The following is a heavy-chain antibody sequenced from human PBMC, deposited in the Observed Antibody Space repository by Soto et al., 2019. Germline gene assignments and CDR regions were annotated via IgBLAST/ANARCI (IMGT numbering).Heavy chain of an antibody. Sequence: PSETLSLTCAVYGGSFSGYYWSWISQPPVKGLEWIGEINHSGSTNYNPSLKCRVTISVDTSKNQFSLKLSSVTAADTAVFYCARGGRAVAAPFDYWGQGTLVTVSS. CDR1: GGSFSGYY. V-gene: IGHV4-34*01. D-gene: IGHD6-19*01. J-gene: IGHJ4*02. CDR3: ARGGRAVAAPFDY. CDR2: INHSGST.